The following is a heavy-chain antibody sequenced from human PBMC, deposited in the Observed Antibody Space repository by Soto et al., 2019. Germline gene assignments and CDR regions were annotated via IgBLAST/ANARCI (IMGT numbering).Heavy chain of an antibody. Sequence: QITLKESGPTLVKPTQSLTLTCTVSGFSLSGDGVGVGWIRQPPGKALEWLALSYWDDDQRYSPSLKTRLTITKDTSKHQVVLTMTNMDPVDRATYYCAHAFGGTSWPNDAFDMWGQGTVVTFSS. CDR2: SYWDDDQ. D-gene: IGHD3-3*02. V-gene: IGHV2-5*02. CDR1: GFSLSGDGVG. J-gene: IGHJ3*02. CDR3: AHAFGGTSWPNDAFDM.